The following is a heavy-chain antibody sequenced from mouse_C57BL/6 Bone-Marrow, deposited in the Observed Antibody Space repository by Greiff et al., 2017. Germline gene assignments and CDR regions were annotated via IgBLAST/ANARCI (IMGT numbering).Heavy chain of an antibody. Sequence: VKLQESGAELARPGASVKLSCTASGYTFTSSGISWVKQRTGQGLEWIGEIYPRSGNTYYNEKFKGKATLTADKSSSTAYMELRSLTSEDSAVYFCARGRLLLRRWGQGTTLTVSS. V-gene: IGHV1-81*01. J-gene: IGHJ2*01. CDR3: ARGRLLLRR. CDR2: IYPRSGNT. D-gene: IGHD1-1*01. CDR1: GYTFTSSG.